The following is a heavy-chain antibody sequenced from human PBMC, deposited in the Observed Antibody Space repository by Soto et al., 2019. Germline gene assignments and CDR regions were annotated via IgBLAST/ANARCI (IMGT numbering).Heavy chain of an antibody. D-gene: IGHD3-22*01. Sequence: ASVKVSCKASGYTFTSYAMHWVRQAPGQRLEWMGWINAGNGNTKYSQKFQGRVTIRADESTRTAYMELSSLRSEDTAVYYCARGAATKIVVVMYDALEIWGQGTMVTVSS. CDR3: ARGAATKIVVVMYDALEI. CDR2: INAGNGNT. J-gene: IGHJ3*02. V-gene: IGHV1-3*01. CDR1: GYTFTSYA.